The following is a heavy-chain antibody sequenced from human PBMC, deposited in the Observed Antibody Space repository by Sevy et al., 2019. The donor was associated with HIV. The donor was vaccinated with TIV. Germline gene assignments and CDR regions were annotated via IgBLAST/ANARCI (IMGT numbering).Heavy chain of an antibody. D-gene: IGHD6-13*01. V-gene: IGHV4-59*01. CDR1: AGSISSYY. CDR2: IYYSGST. CDR3: ARVGRQQLVFDY. J-gene: IGHJ4*02. Sequence: SETLSLTCTVSAGSISSYYWSWIRQPPGKGLEWIGYIYYSGSTNYNPSLKSRVTISVDTSKNQFSLKLSSVTAADTAVYYCARVGRQQLVFDYWGQGTLVTVSS.